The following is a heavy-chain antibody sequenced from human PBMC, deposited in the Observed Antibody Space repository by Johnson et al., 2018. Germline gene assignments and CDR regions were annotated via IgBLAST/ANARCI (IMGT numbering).Heavy chain of an antibody. D-gene: IGHD6-19*01. CDR1: GFTFDDYA. V-gene: IGHV3-9*01. J-gene: IGHJ6*02. Sequence: VQLVESGGGLVQXGRSLRLXCAASGFTFDDYAMHWVRHAPGTGLAWVSGISWNSGSIGYADSVKGRFPISRDNAKNSLYLQMNSLRAEDTALYYRAKDIGYALAVAGTLYYYYGMDVWGQGTTVTVSS. CDR2: ISWNSGSI. CDR3: AKDIGYALAVAGTLYYYYGMDV.